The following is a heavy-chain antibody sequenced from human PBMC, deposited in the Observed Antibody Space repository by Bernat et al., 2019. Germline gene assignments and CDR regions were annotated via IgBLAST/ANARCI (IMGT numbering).Heavy chain of an antibody. CDR1: GFTFSSHG. CDR3: AKDRVAVGIGGSDS. Sequence: QVQLVESGGGVVQPGGSLRLSCAASGFTFSSHGMHWGRQAPGKGLEWVAVISYDGSKKYYVDTVKGRFTSTRDNSKNTGYLQMSSLRAEDTAVYNCAKDRVAVGIGGSDSWGQGTLVTVSS. J-gene: IGHJ4*02. CDR2: ISYDGSKK. V-gene: IGHV3-30*18. D-gene: IGHD3-16*01.